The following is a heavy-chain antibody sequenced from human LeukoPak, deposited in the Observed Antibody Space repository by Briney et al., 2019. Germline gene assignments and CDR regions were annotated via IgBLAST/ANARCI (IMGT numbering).Heavy chain of an antibody. Sequence: GGSLRLSCAASGFTFSSYAMHWVRQAPGKGLEWVAVISYDGSNKYYADSVKGRFTISRDNSKNTLYLQMNSLRAEDTAVYYCASTMSTHYWYFDLWGRGTLVTVSS. J-gene: IGHJ2*01. CDR1: GFTFSSYA. V-gene: IGHV3-30-3*01. D-gene: IGHD2-2*01. CDR2: ISYDGSNK. CDR3: ASTMSTHYWYFDL.